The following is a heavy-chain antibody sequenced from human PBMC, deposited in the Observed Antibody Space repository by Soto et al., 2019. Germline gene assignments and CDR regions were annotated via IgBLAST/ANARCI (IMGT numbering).Heavy chain of an antibody. CDR2: IYYSGST. Sequence: PSETLCLTCTFSSGSINSADYYLSGIRHPPGKGLEWIGYIYYSGSTYYNSSLKSRVTISLDTSKNQFSLKLDSVTVADAAVYYCAREPTIFGVVARLDSWGQGTLVTVSS. CDR1: SGSINSADYY. V-gene: IGHV4-30-4*01. D-gene: IGHD3-3*01. J-gene: IGHJ4*02. CDR3: AREPTIFGVVARLDS.